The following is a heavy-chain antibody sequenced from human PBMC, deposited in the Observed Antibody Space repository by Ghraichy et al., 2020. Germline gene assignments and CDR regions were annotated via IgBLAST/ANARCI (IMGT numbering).Heavy chain of an antibody. CDR2: IKSNADGETT. J-gene: IGHJ5*02. D-gene: IGHD1-20*01. V-gene: IGHV3-15*07. CDR1: GFTFIYAW. Sequence: GGSLRLSCAASGFTFIYAWMNWVRQAPGKGLEWVGRIKSNADGETTDYAAPVKGRFTISRDDSKNTVYLQMNSLKTEDTAVYYCTIWGLTGTYNWFDPWGQGSLVTVSS. CDR3: TIWGLTGTYNWFDP.